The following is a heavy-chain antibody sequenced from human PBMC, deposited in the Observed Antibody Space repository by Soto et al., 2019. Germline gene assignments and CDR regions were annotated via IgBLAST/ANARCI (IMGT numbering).Heavy chain of an antibody. D-gene: IGHD4-17*01. CDR1: GFTFSSYW. J-gene: IGHJ4*02. CDR3: AKVSRDYGDYVH. CDR2: IKQDGSEK. Sequence: GSLRLPCAASGFTFSSYWMSWVRQAPGKGLEWVANIKQDGSEKYYVDSVKGRFTISRDNAKNSLYLQMNSLRAEDTAVYYCAKVSRDYGDYVHWGQGTLVTVSS. V-gene: IGHV3-7*03.